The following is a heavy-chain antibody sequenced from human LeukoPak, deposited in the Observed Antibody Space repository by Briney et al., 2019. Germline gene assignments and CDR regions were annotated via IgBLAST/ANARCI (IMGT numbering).Heavy chain of an antibody. J-gene: IGHJ1*01. D-gene: IGHD3-10*01. Sequence: GGSLRLSCAASGFTFTNAWMSWVRQAPGKGLEWVGRIKNKTNGGTTDYAAPVRGRFTFSRDDSKNTLYLQMNSLQTEDTAVYYCTTDNLYSSGWEGYFQHWGQGTLVNVSS. V-gene: IGHV3-15*01. CDR3: TTDNLYSSGWEGYFQH. CDR2: IKNKTNGGTT. CDR1: GFTFTNAW.